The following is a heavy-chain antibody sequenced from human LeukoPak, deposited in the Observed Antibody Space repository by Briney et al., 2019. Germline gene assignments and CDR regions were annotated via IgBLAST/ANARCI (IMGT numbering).Heavy chain of an antibody. D-gene: IGHD3-3*01. CDR3: ARGKLHLEWLLQAFDY. Sequence: PSETLSLTCAVYGGSFSGYYWSWIRQPPGKGLEWIGEINHSGSTNYNPSLKSRVTISVDTSKNQFSLKLSSVTAADTAVYYCARGKLHLEWLLQAFDYWGQGTLVTVSS. V-gene: IGHV4-34*01. CDR2: INHSGST. J-gene: IGHJ4*02. CDR1: GGSFSGYY.